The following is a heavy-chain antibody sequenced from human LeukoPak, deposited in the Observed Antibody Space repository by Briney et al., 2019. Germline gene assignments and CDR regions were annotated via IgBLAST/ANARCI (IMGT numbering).Heavy chain of an antibody. V-gene: IGHV3-23*01. Sequence: GGSLRLSCAASGFTFSTYGMTWVRQAPGRGLEWVSAISGGGDATYYADSVKGRFTISRDNSKNTLYLQMNSLRVEDTAVYYCARDSSMLRGPLVIYYFDFWGQGTLVTVSS. CDR3: ARDSSMLRGPLVIYYFDF. D-gene: IGHD3-10*01. CDR1: GFTFSTYG. J-gene: IGHJ4*02. CDR2: ISGGGDAT.